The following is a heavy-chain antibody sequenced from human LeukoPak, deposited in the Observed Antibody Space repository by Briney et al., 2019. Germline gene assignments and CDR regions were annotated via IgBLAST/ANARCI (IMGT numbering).Heavy chain of an antibody. V-gene: IGHV3-30-3*01. CDR2: ISYDGSNK. Sequence: GGSLRLSCAASGFTFSSYAMHWVRQAPGKGLEWVAVISYDGSNKYYADSVKGRFTISRDNSKNTLYLQMNSLRAEDTAVCYCARGTKFCSGGSCYQLDYWGQGTLVTVSS. CDR3: ARGTKFCSGGSCYQLDY. J-gene: IGHJ4*02. D-gene: IGHD2-15*01. CDR1: GFTFSSYA.